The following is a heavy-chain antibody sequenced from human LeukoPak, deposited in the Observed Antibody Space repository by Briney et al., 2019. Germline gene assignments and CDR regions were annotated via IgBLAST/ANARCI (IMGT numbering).Heavy chain of an antibody. CDR3: ARSRRVAGVCWFDP. D-gene: IGHD2-15*01. CDR1: GGSISSSSYY. CDR2: IYYSGST. Sequence: PSETPSLTCTVSGGSISSSSYYWGWIRQPPGKGLEWIGSIYYSGSTYYNPSLKSRVTISVDTSKNQFSLKLSSVTAADTAVYYCARSRRVAGVCWFDPWGQGTLVTVSS. V-gene: IGHV4-39*07. J-gene: IGHJ5*02.